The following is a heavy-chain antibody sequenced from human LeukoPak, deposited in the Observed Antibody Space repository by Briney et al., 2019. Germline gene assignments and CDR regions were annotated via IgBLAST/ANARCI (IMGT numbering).Heavy chain of an antibody. CDR3: TRQQLVLDY. D-gene: IGHD6-13*01. CDR1: GFTFSNAW. J-gene: IGHJ4*02. Sequence: GGSLRLSCAASGFTFSNAWMSWVRQAPGKGLEWVGHIKSKTDGGTTDYAAPVKGRFTISRDDSKNTLYLQMNGLKTEDTAVYYCTRQQLVLDYWGQGTLVTVSS. CDR2: IKSKTDGGTT. V-gene: IGHV3-15*01.